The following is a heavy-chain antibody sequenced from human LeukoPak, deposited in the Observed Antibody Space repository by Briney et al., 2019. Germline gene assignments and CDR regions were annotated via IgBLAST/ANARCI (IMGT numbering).Heavy chain of an antibody. J-gene: IGHJ4*02. V-gene: IGHV3-21*01. CDR3: ASIGGYYYDSSGSRGGY. CDR1: GFTFDDYG. CDR2: ISSSSSYI. Sequence: GGSLRLSCAASGFTFDDYGMNWVRQAPGKGLEWVSSISSSSSYIYYADSVKGRFTISRDNAKNSLYLQMNSLRAEDTAVYYCASIGGYYYDSSGSRGGYWGQGTLVTVSS. D-gene: IGHD3-22*01.